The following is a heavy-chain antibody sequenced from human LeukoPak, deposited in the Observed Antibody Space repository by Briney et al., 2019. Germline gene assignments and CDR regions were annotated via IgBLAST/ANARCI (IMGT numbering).Heavy chain of an antibody. CDR3: SRIDHDFFDY. V-gene: IGHV3-49*03. D-gene: IGHD3-3*01. J-gene: IGHJ4*02. Sequence: GGSLRLSCTASGFTFGDFAMSWFRQAPGRGLEGVSFIRSKVYGGSTEYAASVKGRFTISRDDSKSIVYLQMDSLKSEDTAVYYCSRIDHDFFDYWGQGILVTVSS. CDR1: GFTFGDFA. CDR2: IRSKVYGGST.